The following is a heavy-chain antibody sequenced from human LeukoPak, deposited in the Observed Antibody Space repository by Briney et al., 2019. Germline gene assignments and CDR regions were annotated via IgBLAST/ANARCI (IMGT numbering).Heavy chain of an antibody. J-gene: IGHJ4*02. CDR2: ISAYNGNT. CDR1: GYTFTSYG. Sequence: GASVKVSCKASGYTFTSYGISWVRQAPGQGLEWMGWISAYNGNTNYAQKLQGRVTVTTDTSTSTAYMELSRLRSDDTAVYYCARGIRGRYFDWLLGGGLGYWGQGTLVTVSS. V-gene: IGHV1-18*01. CDR3: ARGIRGRYFDWLLGGGLGY. D-gene: IGHD3-9*01.